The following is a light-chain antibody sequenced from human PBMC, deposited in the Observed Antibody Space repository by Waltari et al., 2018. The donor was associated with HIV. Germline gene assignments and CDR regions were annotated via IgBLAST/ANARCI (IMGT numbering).Light chain of an antibody. Sequence: DTQGTRHPSTLSASVGARVTITCRTGQSLSTYLNWYQQRPGKAPKLLIYGTSTLQSGVPARFSGSGSGTDFTLTISTLQPEDFATYYCQQSFAPPRTFGHGTKVEV. CDR1: QSLSTY. J-gene: IGKJ1*01. CDR3: QQSFAPPRT. V-gene: IGKV1-39*01. CDR2: GTS.